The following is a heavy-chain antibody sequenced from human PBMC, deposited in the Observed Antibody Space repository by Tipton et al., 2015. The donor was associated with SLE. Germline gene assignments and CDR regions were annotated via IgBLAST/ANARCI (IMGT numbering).Heavy chain of an antibody. V-gene: IGHV6-1*01. Sequence: TLSLTCVISGDSVSSNNAAWNWIRQSPSRGLEWLGRTYYRSKWFNNYAVSVQSRITFNSDTSKNQFSLQLNSVTPEDTAVYYCARTCSGGSCYSCDSWGQGTLVTVSS. CDR1: GDSVSSNNAA. CDR2: TYYRSKWFN. CDR3: ARTCSGGSCYSCDS. D-gene: IGHD2-15*01. J-gene: IGHJ4*02.